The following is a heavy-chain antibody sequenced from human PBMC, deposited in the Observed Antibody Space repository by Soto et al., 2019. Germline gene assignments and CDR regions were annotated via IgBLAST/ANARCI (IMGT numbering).Heavy chain of an antibody. CDR1: GFSFSGSA. CDR2: IRSKANSYAT. D-gene: IGHD6-19*01. Sequence: EVQLVESGGGLVQPGGSLKLSCAVSGFSFSGSAIHWVRQASGKGLEWVGRIRSKANSYATAYAASVKGRFTISRDHSKHNAYLQMNSLKPDARAVYYCTRPGYSSGWYDLWGQGALGTVSS. V-gene: IGHV3-73*02. CDR3: TRPGYSSGWYDL. J-gene: IGHJ4*02.